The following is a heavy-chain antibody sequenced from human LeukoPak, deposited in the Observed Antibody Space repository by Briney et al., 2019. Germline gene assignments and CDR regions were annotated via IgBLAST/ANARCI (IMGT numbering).Heavy chain of an antibody. CDR2: VSYDGSNK. J-gene: IGHJ4*02. CDR1: GFTFSSYA. CDR3: AKDLRTIVAVAGTLDY. Sequence: GGSLRLSCAVSGFTFSSYAMHWVRQAPGKGLEWVAVVSYDGSNKYYADSVKGRFTISRDNSKNTLYLQMNSLRAEDTPVYYCAKDLRTIVAVAGTLDYWGQGTLVTVSS. V-gene: IGHV3-30*18. D-gene: IGHD6-19*01.